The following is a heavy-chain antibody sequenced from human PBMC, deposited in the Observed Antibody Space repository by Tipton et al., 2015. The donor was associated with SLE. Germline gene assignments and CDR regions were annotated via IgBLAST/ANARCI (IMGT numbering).Heavy chain of an antibody. Sequence: TLSLTCTVSGGSISSGGYYWSWIRQHPGKGLEWIGYIYYSGSTYYNPSLKSRVTISVDTSKNQFSLKLSSATAADTAVYYCARGYRPCPLCVVVTAIFPFDCWGQRTLVTGSS. CDR2: IYYSGST. CDR3: ARGYRPCPLCVVVTAIFPFDC. J-gene: IGHJ4*02. V-gene: IGHV4-31*03. CDR1: GGSISSGGYY. D-gene: IGHD2-21*02.